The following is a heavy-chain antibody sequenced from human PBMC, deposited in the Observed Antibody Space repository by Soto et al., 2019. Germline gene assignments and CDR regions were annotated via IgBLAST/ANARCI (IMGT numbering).Heavy chain of an antibody. CDR2: IIPIFGTA. D-gene: IGHD5-18*01. V-gene: IGHV1-69*13. CDR1: GGPFSSSG. J-gene: IGHJ6*02. CDR3: ARGLSRDSYCQLQYYLYNGMDV. Sequence: SVPVSCKASGGPFSSSGISWVQQVPGQGLEWMGVIIPIFGTANYTQKFQGRVTITADESTSTAYMELSSLRVEETAVYDCARGLSRDSYCQLQYYLYNGMDVGGQGTTGTVS.